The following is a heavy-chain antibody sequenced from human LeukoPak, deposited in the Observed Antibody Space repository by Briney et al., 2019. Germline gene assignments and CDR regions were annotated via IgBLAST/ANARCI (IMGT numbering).Heavy chain of an antibody. CDR1: GFTFSSYG. D-gene: IGHD2-15*01. CDR2: IYYSGST. V-gene: IGHV4-59*01. J-gene: IGHJ4*02. Sequence: PGGSLRLSCAASGFTFSSYGMHWIRQPPGKGLEWIGYIYYSGSTNYNPSLKSRVTISVDTSKNQFSLKLSSVTAADTAVYYCARGVAGNTDYWGQGTLVTVSS. CDR3: ARGVAGNTDY.